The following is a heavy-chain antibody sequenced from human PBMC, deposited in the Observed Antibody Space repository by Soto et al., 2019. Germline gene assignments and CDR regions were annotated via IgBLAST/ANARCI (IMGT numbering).Heavy chain of an antibody. D-gene: IGHD6-13*01. V-gene: IGHV1-46*01. CDR1: GYTFINYY. J-gene: IGHJ5*02. CDR2: INPSGGST. Sequence: QVQLVQSGAEVKEPGASVKVSCKASGYTFINYYLHWVRQAPGQGLGWMGIINPSGGSTTYAKRFHGRVTMTRDKPTCTVYMVRSSLRSEDTAVYFCARGLLTAAGTSLSSWGQGTLVTVSS. CDR3: ARGLLTAAGTSLSS.